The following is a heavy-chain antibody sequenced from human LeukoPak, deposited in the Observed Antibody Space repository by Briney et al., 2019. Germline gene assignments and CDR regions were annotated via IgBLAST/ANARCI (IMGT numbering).Heavy chain of an antibody. V-gene: IGHV4-30-4*01. CDR1: GGSISSSNW. D-gene: IGHD2-15*01. CDR3: ARVKDSGGSYYFDY. Sequence: SETLSLTCAVSGGSISSSNWWSWVRQPPGKGLEWIGYIYYSGSTYYNPSLKSRVTISVDTSKNQFSLKLSSVTAADTAVYYCARVKDSGGSYYFDYWGQGTLVTVSS. CDR2: IYYSGST. J-gene: IGHJ4*02.